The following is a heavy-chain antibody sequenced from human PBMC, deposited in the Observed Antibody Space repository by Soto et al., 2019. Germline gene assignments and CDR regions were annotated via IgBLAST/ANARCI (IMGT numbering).Heavy chain of an antibody. D-gene: IGHD3-22*01. CDR2: INTGNGNT. V-gene: IGHV1-3*04. Sequence: ASAKVSCKASGYTFTSHAMHWVRQAPGQRLEWMGWINTGNGNTEYSQKFQGRVTLTRDTSASTVYMELSSLRSEDTAVYFCARDGAPYYYDTSGFDYWGHGTLVTVSS. CDR1: GYTFTSHA. J-gene: IGHJ4*01. CDR3: ARDGAPYYYDTSGFDY.